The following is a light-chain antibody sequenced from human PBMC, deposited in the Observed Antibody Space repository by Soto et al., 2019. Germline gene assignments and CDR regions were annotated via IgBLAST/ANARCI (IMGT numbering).Light chain of an antibody. CDR3: QQYNSHWT. Sequence: DIQMTQSPSTLSASVGDRVTISCRASQSISRGVAWYQQKPGKAPNLQIYDASSLQSWVPSRFSGIGSGTEVTLTNSSLQPDNFATYYCQQYNSHWTFGQGAKE. CDR2: DAS. V-gene: IGKV1-5*01. J-gene: IGKJ1*01. CDR1: QSISRG.